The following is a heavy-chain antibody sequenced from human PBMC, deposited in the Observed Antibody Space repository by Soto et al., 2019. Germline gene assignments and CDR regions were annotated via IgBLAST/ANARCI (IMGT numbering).Heavy chain of an antibody. J-gene: IGHJ5*02. CDR1: GGSISSYY. CDR2: IYYSGST. CDR3: ARNAQQLGLWFYP. Sequence: QVQLQESGPGLVKPSETLSLTCTVSGGSISSYYWSWIRQPPGKGLEWIGYIYYSGSTNYNPSLKSRVTISVDTSKNQFLLKLSSVTAADTAMYYCARNAQQLGLWFYPWGQRTLVTVSS. V-gene: IGHV4-59*01. D-gene: IGHD6-13*01.